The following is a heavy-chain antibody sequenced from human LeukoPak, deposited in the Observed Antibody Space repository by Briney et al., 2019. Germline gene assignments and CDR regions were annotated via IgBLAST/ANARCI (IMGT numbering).Heavy chain of an antibody. Sequence: PSETLSLTCTVSGGSISSYYWSWIRQPPGKGLEWIGYIYYSGTTNYNPSLKSRVTISVDTSKNQFSLKLSSVTAADTAVYYCARHCSGGSCYSLFDYWGQGTLVTVSS. CDR2: IYYSGTT. CDR3: ARHCSGGSCYSLFDY. D-gene: IGHD2-15*01. CDR1: GGSISSYY. V-gene: IGHV4-59*08. J-gene: IGHJ4*02.